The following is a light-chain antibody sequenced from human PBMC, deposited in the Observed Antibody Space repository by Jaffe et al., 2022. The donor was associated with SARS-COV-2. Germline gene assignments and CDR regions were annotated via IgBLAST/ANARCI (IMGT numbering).Light chain of an antibody. Sequence: DIQMTQSPSSLSASVGDRVTITCRASRDVNIYLAWFQQKPGKAPQSLIYGVSNLQSGVPSKFSGSGSGTDFTLTISGLQPEDFAIYYCQQYSTYPYTFGQGTKLEIK. CDR2: GVS. CDR3: QQYSTYPYT. V-gene: IGKV1-16*02. J-gene: IGKJ2*01. CDR1: RDVNIY.